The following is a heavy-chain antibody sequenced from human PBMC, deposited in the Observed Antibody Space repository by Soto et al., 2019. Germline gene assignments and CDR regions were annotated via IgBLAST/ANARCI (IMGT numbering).Heavy chain of an antibody. Sequence: LGESLKISCKGSGYYFPSYWIGWVRQMPGKGLEWMGIFYPGDSDTRYSPSFQGQVTISADRSISTAYLQWSSLKPSDTAMYYCARQGNGAEGFDYWGQGTLVTVPQ. V-gene: IGHV5-51*01. CDR3: ARQGNGAEGFDY. CDR2: FYPGDSDT. D-gene: IGHD4-17*01. CDR1: GYYFPSYW. J-gene: IGHJ4*02.